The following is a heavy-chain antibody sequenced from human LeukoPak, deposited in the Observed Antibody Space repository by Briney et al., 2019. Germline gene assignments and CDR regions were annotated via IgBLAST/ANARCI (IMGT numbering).Heavy chain of an antibody. D-gene: IGHD2-2*02. Sequence: ASVKVSCKASGYTFTSYDINWVRQATGQGLEWMGWMNPNSGNTGYAQKFQGRVTMTRNTSISTAYMELSSLRSEDTAVYYCARGGIVVVPAAIVWFDPWGQGTLVTVSS. CDR1: GYTFTSYD. J-gene: IGHJ5*02. V-gene: IGHV1-8*01. CDR2: MNPNSGNT. CDR3: ARGGIVVVPAAIVWFDP.